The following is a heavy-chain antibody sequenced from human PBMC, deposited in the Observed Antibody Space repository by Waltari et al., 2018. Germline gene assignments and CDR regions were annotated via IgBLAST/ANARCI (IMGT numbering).Heavy chain of an antibody. CDR1: GFTFDDYA. CDR2: ISWDGGST. CDR3: AKDIDSSYYYYGMDV. D-gene: IGHD2-15*01. V-gene: IGHV3-43D*04. J-gene: IGHJ6*02. Sequence: EVQLVESGGVVVQPGGSLRLSCAASGFTFDDYAMHWVRQAPGKGLEWVSLISWDGGSTYYADSVKGRFTISRDNSKNSLYLQMNSLRAEDTALYYCAKDIDSSYYYYGMDVWGQGTTVTVSS.